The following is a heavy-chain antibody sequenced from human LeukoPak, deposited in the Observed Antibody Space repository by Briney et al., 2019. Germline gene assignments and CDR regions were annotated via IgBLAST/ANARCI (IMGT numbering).Heavy chain of an antibody. V-gene: IGHV3-48*03. CDR2: ISSSGTTI. D-gene: IGHD4-17*01. CDR3: ARGMATVTTEGWFDP. Sequence: GGSLRLSCAASGFTFSSYVMNWVRQAPGKGLEWVSYISSSGTTIYYADSVKGRFTISRDNAKNSLYLQMNSLRAEDTAVYYCARGMATVTTEGWFDPWGQGTLVTVSS. CDR1: GFTFSSYV. J-gene: IGHJ5*02.